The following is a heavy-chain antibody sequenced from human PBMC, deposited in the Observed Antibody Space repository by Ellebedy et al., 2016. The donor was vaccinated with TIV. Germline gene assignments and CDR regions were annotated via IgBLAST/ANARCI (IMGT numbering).Heavy chain of an antibody. D-gene: IGHD3-10*01. J-gene: IGHJ3*02. CDR1: GASLSRANSF. CDR3: VREGVTVDGAFDI. CDR2: LYTSGDT. V-gene: IGHV4-61*02. Sequence: SETLSLXXTVSGASLSRANSFRSCIRQPAAQGPAWIGRLYTSGDTNFNPSLKSRVSMSLDTARDQFSLKLDSVTAADTAVYYCVREGVTVDGAFDIWGQGTMVTVSS.